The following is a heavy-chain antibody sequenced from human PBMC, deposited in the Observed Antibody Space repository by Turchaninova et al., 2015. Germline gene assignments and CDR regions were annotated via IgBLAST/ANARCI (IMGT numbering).Heavy chain of an antibody. CDR3: AYSRVPGTGFIGFF. CDR2: VYWDDDK. J-gene: IGHJ4*02. D-gene: IGHD3/OR15-3a*01. CDR1: GFSLITNGLG. Sequence: QVTLKESGPTLVKPTQTLTLTCRFSGFSLITNGLGLGWIRQPPGEALEWLAVVYWDDDKRYSPSLEAILHVPQATSKIQVVLTMTTMDPADTATYYCAYSRVPGTGFIGFFWGQGILVTVSS. V-gene: IGHV2-5*02.